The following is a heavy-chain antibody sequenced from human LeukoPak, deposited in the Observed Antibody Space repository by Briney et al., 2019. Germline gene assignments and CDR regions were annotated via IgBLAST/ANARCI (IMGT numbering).Heavy chain of an antibody. D-gene: IGHD4-17*01. J-gene: IGHJ4*02. Sequence: GGSLRLSCAASGFTFSSYGMHWVRQAPGKGLEGVAVIWYDGSNKYYADSVKGRFTISRDNSKNTLYLQMNSLRAEDTAVYYCARGLDYGDHVGFDYWGQGTLVTVSS. CDR1: GFTFSSYG. V-gene: IGHV3-33*01. CDR3: ARGLDYGDHVGFDY. CDR2: IWYDGSNK.